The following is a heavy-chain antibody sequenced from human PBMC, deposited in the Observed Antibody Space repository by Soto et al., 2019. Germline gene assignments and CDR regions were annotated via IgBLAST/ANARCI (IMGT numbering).Heavy chain of an antibody. V-gene: IGHV1-3*01. D-gene: IGHD3-10*01. CDR3: ARIGPPGSGSYSQIFY. J-gene: IGHJ4*02. CDR1: GYTFTSYA. Sequence: SVKVSCKASGYTFTSYAMHWVRQAPGQRLEWMGWINAGNGNTKHSQKFQGRVTITRDTSASTAYMELNSLRAEDTAVYYCARIGPPGSGSYSQIFYWGQGTLVTVSS. CDR2: INAGNGNT.